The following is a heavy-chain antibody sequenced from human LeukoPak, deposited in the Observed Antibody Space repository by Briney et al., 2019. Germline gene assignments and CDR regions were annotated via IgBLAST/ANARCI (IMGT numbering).Heavy chain of an antibody. Sequence: SVKVSCKASGGTFSSYAISWVRQAPGQGLEWMGGIIPIFGTANYAQKFQGRVTITADESTSTAYMELSSLRSEDTAVYYCARGADLSRWNDVAWFDPWGQGTLVTVSS. CDR3: ARGADLSRWNDVAWFDP. J-gene: IGHJ5*02. V-gene: IGHV1-69*13. CDR2: IIPIFGTA. D-gene: IGHD1-1*01. CDR1: GGTFSSYA.